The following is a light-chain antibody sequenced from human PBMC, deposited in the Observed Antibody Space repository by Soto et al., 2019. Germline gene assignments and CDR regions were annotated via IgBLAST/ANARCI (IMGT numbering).Light chain of an antibody. CDR3: QQRSNWPPG. CDR1: QSVSSY. CDR2: DAS. Sequence: EFVLTQSPATLSLSPGERATLSCRASQSVSSYLAWYQQKPGQAPRLLIYDASNRATGIPARFSGSGSGTDFTLTISSLEPEDFAVYYCQQRSNWPPGFGQGTRLE. V-gene: IGKV3-11*01. J-gene: IGKJ5*01.